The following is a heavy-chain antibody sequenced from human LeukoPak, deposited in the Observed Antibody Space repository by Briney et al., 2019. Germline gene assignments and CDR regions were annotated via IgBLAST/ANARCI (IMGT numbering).Heavy chain of an antibody. Sequence: ASVKVSCKASGYTFTGYYIHWVRQAPGQGLEWMGWVNPNDGGTNYAQKFQGRVTLTRDTSISTAYMELSRLRSDDTAVYYCARDDELLLDYWGQGTLVTVSS. CDR1: GYTFTGYY. CDR2: VNPNDGGT. CDR3: ARDDELLLDY. V-gene: IGHV1-2*02. D-gene: IGHD1-26*01. J-gene: IGHJ4*02.